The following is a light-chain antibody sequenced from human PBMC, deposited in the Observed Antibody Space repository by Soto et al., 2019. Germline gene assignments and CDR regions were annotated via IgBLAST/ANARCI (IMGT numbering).Light chain of an antibody. Sequence: DIQMTQSPSSLSASVGDRVTITCRASQSISTWLAWYQQKPGKAPKLLIYKASSLESGVPSEFSGSGSGTEFALTISSLQPDDFATSYCQQYNSYPCPFGQGTKLEIK. CDR1: QSISTW. CDR3: QQYNSYPCP. J-gene: IGKJ2*02. V-gene: IGKV1-5*03. CDR2: KAS.